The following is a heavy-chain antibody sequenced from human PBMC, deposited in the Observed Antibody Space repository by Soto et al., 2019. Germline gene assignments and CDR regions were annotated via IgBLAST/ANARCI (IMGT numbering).Heavy chain of an antibody. CDR2: IYYSRST. Sequence: QVQLQESGPGLVKPSETLSLTCTVSGGSISSYYWSWIRQPPGKGLEWIGYIYYSRSTNYNPSLKSRVTISVDTSKNQFSLKLSSVTAADTAVYYCARNYNILTDAFDIWGQGTMVTVSS. CDR3: ARNYNILTDAFDI. J-gene: IGHJ3*02. D-gene: IGHD3-9*01. V-gene: IGHV4-59*01. CDR1: GGSISSYY.